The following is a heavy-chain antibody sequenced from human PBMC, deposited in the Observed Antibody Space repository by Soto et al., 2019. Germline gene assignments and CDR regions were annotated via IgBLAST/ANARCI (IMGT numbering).Heavy chain of an antibody. CDR3: ARDESAGSSTSN. CDR2: ISAYNGAT. Sequence: ASVKVSCKASGFTFTSYAITWVRQAPGQGLEWMGWISAYNGATNYAQNLQGRVTMTTDTSTSTAYMELGSLTSDDTAVYYCARDESAGSSTSNWGQGTLVTVSS. V-gene: IGHV1-18*01. CDR1: GFTFTSYA. J-gene: IGHJ4*02. D-gene: IGHD2-2*01.